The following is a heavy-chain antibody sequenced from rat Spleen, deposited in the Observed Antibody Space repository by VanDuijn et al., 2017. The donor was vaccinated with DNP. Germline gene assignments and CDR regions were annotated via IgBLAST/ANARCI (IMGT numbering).Heavy chain of an antibody. CDR3: TRGGEYVGY. J-gene: IGHJ2*01. V-gene: IGHV2-1*01. Sequence: QVQMKETGPGLVQPSQTLSLTCTVSGFSLTNYGINWIRQPPGKGLEWMGVMWSNGGTDYNSGIESRLSISRDTSKSQVFLKMNSLQADDTGTYYCTRGGEYVGYWGQGVMVTVSS. CDR1: GFSLTNYG. D-gene: IGHD4-1*01. CDR2: MWSNGGT.